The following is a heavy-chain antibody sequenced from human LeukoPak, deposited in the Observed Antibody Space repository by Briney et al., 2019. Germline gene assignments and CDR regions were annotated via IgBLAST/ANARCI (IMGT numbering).Heavy chain of an antibody. D-gene: IGHD1-26*01. CDR2: ISYDGSNK. CDR1: GFTFSSYA. J-gene: IGHJ4*02. CDR3: ARETNPRIVGATLFDY. V-gene: IGHV3-30-3*01. Sequence: TGGSLRLSCAASGFTFSSYAMHWVRQAPVKGLEWVAVISYDGSNKYYADSVKGRFTISRDNSKNTLYLQMNSLRAEDTAVYYCARETNPRIVGATLFDYWGQGTLVTVSS.